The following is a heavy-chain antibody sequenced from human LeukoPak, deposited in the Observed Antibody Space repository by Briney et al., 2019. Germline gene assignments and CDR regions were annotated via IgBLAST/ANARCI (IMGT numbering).Heavy chain of an antibody. J-gene: IGHJ5*02. D-gene: IGHD2-15*01. CDR3: ARNLYCSGGSCYGWFDP. Sequence: GESRQISCQGSGSTFTSYWIGWVRPLPGKGLEWMGIIYPGDSDTRYSPSFQGQVTISADKSISTAYLQWSSLKASDTAMYYCARNLYCSGGSCYGWFDPWGQGTLVTVSS. CDR2: IYPGDSDT. CDR1: GSTFTSYW. V-gene: IGHV5-51*01.